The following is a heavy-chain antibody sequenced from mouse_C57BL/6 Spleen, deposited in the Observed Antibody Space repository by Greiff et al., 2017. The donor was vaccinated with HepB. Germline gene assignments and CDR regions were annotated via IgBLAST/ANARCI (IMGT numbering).Heavy chain of an antibody. CDR3: ARDRVDYYGSSYAWFAY. CDR1: GFTFSSYA. J-gene: IGHJ3*01. CDR2: ISDGGSYT. Sequence: EVHLVESGGGLVKPGGSLKLSCAASGFTFSSYAMSWVRQTPEKRLEWVATISDGGSYTYYPDNVKGRFTISRDNAKNNLYLQMSHLKSEDTAMYYCARDRVDYYGSSYAWFAYWGQGTLVTVSA. D-gene: IGHD1-1*01. V-gene: IGHV5-4*01.